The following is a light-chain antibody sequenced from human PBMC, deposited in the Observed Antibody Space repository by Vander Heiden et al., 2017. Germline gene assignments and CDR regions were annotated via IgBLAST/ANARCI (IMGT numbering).Light chain of an antibody. Sequence: AIRMTQSPSSFSASTGDRVTITCRASQGISSYLAWYQQKPGKAPKLLIYAASTLQSGVPSRFSGSGSGTDFTLTISFLQSEDFATYYCQQDDSYPSTFGQGTKLEIK. CDR2: AAS. J-gene: IGKJ2*01. CDR3: QQDDSYPST. CDR1: QGISSY. V-gene: IGKV1-8*01.